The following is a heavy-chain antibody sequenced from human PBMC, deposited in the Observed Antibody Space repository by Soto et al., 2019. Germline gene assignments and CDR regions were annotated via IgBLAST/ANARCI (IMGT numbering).Heavy chain of an antibody. Sequence: LRLSCAASGFTFSSYAMSWVRQAPGKGLEWVSAISGSGGSTYYADSVKGRFTISRDNSKNTLYLQMNSLRAEDTAVYYCAKLQQDIVVVPAAPYYYYYYGMDVWGQGTTVTVSS. J-gene: IGHJ6*02. V-gene: IGHV3-23*01. CDR2: ISGSGGST. CDR1: GFTFSSYA. D-gene: IGHD2-2*01. CDR3: AKLQQDIVVVPAAPYYYYYYGMDV.